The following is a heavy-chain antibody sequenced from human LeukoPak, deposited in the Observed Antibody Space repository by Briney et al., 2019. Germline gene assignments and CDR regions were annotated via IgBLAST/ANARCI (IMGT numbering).Heavy chain of an antibody. Sequence: PGGSLRLSCAASGFTFSSYSMNWDRQAPGKGLEWVSSISSSSSYIYYADSVKGRFTISRDNAKNSLYLQMNSLRAEDTAVYYCARGTRGITMPFDYWAREPWSPSPQ. CDR3: ARGTRGITMPFDY. CDR1: GFTFSSYS. J-gene: IGHJ4*02. CDR2: ISSSSSYI. V-gene: IGHV3-21*01. D-gene: IGHD3-10*01.